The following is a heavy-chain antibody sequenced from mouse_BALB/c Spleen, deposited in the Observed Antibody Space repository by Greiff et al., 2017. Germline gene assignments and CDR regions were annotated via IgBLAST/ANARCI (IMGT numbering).Heavy chain of an antibody. CDR3: ACKYFDY. CDR1: GYTFTSYC. Sequence: VQLQQPGAELVKPGTSVTLSCKASGYTFTSYCIHWVKLRPGQGLEWIGDIYPGSGSTYYTEKFKSKATLTVDTSSSTAYMQPSSLASEDSALYYCACKYFDYWGQGTTLTVSS. V-gene: IGHV1-55*01. CDR2: IYPGSGST. J-gene: IGHJ2*01.